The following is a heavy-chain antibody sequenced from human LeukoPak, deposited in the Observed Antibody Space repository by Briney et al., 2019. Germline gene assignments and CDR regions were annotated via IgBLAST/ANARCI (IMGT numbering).Heavy chain of an antibody. D-gene: IGHD3-16*01. CDR3: ARDFTRGYFDY. CDR2: IWYDGSNK. CDR1: GFTFSSYG. V-gene: IGHV3-33*01. Sequence: GGSLRLSCAASGFTFSSYGMHWVRQAPGKGLEWVAVIWYDGSNKYYADSVEGRFTISRDNSKNTLYLQMNSLRAEDTAVYYCARDFTRGYFDYWGQGTLVTVSS. J-gene: IGHJ4*02.